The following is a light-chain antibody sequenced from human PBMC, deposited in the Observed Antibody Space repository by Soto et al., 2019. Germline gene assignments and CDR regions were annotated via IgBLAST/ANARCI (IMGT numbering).Light chain of an antibody. J-gene: IGKJ2*01. Sequence: EIVLTQSPGTLSLSPGEGATLSCRASQTVNNCVAWYQQRPGQPPRLLIYSAFTRVSGIPARFSGSGSGTDFTLTISRLEPEDFGVYYCRQCGSSPDTFGRGTKLEI. CDR1: QTVNNC. CDR2: SAF. CDR3: RQCGSSPDT. V-gene: IGKV3-20*01.